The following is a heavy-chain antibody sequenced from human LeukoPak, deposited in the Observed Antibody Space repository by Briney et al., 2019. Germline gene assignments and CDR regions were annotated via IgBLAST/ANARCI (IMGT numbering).Heavy chain of an antibody. CDR1: GFIFSDHH. Sequence: GGSLSLSCASSGFIFSDHHMSWIRQAPGKGLEWISNIGLRGSTIEYAESVKGRFTISRDDAKNSLYLQMSGLRDEDTAIYYCARDHVVPGLVFDPWGQGTLVSVSS. V-gene: IGHV3-11*04. J-gene: IGHJ5*02. CDR3: ARDHVVPGLVFDP. D-gene: IGHD3-10*01. CDR2: IGLRGSTI.